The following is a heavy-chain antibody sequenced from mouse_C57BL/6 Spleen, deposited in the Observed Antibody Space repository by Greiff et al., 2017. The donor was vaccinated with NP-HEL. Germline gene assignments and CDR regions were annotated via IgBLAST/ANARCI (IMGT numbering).Heavy chain of an antibody. D-gene: IGHD1-1*01. CDR3: ARGPITTVGYAMDY. CDR2: INPYNGDT. Sequence: VQLKESGPELVKPGASVKISCKASGYSFTGYCMNWVKQSHGQSLEWIGRINPYNGDTFYNQKFKGKATLTVDKSSSTAYMELLLLTSEDFAVYYGARGPITTVGYAMDYWGQGTSVTVSA. J-gene: IGHJ4*01. CDR1: GYSFTGYC. V-gene: IGHV1-37*01.